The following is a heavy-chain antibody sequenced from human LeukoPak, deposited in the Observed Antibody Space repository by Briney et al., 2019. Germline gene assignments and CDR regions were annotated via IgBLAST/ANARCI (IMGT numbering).Heavy chain of an antibody. J-gene: IGHJ4*02. CDR3: AKEGPMVRDFDY. D-gene: IGHD3-10*01. CDR1: GFTFSTYA. Sequence: GGSLRLSCAASGFTFSTYAMSWVRQASGKGLEWVSAISGSGGSTYYADSVKGRFTISRDNSKNTLCLQMNSLRAEDTAVYYCAKEGPMVRDFDYWGQGTLVTVSS. V-gene: IGHV3-23*01. CDR2: ISGSGGST.